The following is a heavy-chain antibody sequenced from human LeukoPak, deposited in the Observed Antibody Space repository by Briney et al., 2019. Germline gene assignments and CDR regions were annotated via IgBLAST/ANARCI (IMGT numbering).Heavy chain of an antibody. D-gene: IGHD3-9*01. CDR3: ARHRAGYHVDS. CDR2: IYYSGST. CDR1: GGSISSYY. V-gene: IGHV4-59*08. Sequence: SETLSLTCTVSGGSISSYYWSWIRQPPGKGLEWIGYIYYSGSTYYNPSLKSRVIISVDTSKNQFSLKLNSVTAADTAVYYCARHRAGYHVDSWGQGTLVTVSS. J-gene: IGHJ4*02.